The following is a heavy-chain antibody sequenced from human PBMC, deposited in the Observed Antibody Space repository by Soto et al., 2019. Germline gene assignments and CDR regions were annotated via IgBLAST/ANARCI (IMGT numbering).Heavy chain of an antibody. CDR2: IDWGDDK. Sequence: SGPTLVNPTQTLTLTCTFSGVSLSTTGRCVGWIRQPPGKALEWLARIDWGDDKFYSTSLKTRLTISKDPSKNQVVLTMTNMDPVDTATYYCARTPREVRGVPFDPWGQGILVTVSS. CDR3: ARTPREVRGVPFDP. D-gene: IGHD3-10*01. V-gene: IGHV2-70*17. CDR1: GVSLSTTGRC. J-gene: IGHJ5*02.